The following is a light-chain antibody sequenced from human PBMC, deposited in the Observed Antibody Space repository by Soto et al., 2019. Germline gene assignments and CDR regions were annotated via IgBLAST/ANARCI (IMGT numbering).Light chain of an antibody. CDR3: QQYGSPGT. J-gene: IGKJ1*01. Sequence: IGVTKFASRLSVSPGDRATLTCKASQSVXHKFAWYQQKPGQATRILIYXASSSATGIPDRFSGSGCGTDFTITISRLEPEYFEVYYCQQYGSPGTFGQGTKVDIK. CDR2: XAS. V-gene: IGKV3-20*01. CDR1: QSVXHK.